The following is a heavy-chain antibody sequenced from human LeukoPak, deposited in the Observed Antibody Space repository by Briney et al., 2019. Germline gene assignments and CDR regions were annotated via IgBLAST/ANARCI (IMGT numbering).Heavy chain of an antibody. CDR3: ARDLLDSGYGGY. Sequence: GGSLRLSCAASGFTFSSYSMNWVRQAPGKGLEWVSSFSYIYYADSVKGRFTISRDNAKNSLYLQMNSLRAEDTAVYYCARDLLDSGYGGYWGQGTLVTVSS. V-gene: IGHV3-21*01. J-gene: IGHJ4*02. CDR1: GFTFSSYS. D-gene: IGHD5-12*01. CDR2: FSYI.